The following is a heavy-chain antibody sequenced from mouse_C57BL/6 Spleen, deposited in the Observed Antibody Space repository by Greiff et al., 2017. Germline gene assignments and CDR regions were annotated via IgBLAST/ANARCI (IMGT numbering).Heavy chain of an antibody. V-gene: IGHV1-4*01. Sequence: VQLQQSGAELARPGASVKMSCKASGYTFTSYTMHWVKQRPGQGLEWIGYINPSSGYTKYNQKFKDNATLTADKSSSTAHMQLSSLTSEDSAVYYCARFPLGYSNLYYYAMDYWGQGTSVTVSS. CDR2: INPSSGYT. CDR3: ARFPLGYSNLYYYAMDY. CDR1: GYTFTSYT. J-gene: IGHJ4*01. D-gene: IGHD2-5*01.